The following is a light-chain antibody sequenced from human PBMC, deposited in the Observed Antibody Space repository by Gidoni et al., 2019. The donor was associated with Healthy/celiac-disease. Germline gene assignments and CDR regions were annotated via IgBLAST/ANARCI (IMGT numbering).Light chain of an antibody. V-gene: IGKV1-39*01. CDR3: KQSHSTPVT. Sequence: DIQMTQSPSSLSASLGDRATITCRAIQSISSYLNWYQQKPGKAPKLLIYAASSLESGVPSRFSGSGSGTDFTLNISSLQPEDFATYYCKQSHSTPVTFGHGTKVDIK. CDR1: QSISSY. CDR2: AAS. J-gene: IGKJ3*01.